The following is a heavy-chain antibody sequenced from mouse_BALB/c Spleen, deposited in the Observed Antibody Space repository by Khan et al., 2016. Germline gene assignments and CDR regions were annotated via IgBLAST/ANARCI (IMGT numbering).Heavy chain of an antibody. Sequence: EVQLVESGPGLVKPSQSLSLTCTVTGYSITSDYAWNWIRQFPGNKLEWMGYISYSGYSSYNPSLKSRISITRDTSKNQFFLQFNSVTPDDTATYYCAKGRRKAWFAYWGQGTLVTVSA. V-gene: IGHV3-2*02. CDR1: GYSITSDYA. J-gene: IGHJ3*01. CDR3: AKGRRKAWFAY. CDR2: ISYSGYS.